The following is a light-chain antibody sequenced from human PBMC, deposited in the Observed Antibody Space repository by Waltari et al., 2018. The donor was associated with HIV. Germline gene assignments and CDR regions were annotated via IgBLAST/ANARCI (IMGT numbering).Light chain of an antibody. CDR3: SSYTSSSLVV. V-gene: IGLV2-14*01. CDR2: EVS. CDR1: SSDVGGYNY. Sequence: QSALTQPASVSGSPGQSITISCTGTSSDVGGYNYVSWYQQHPGKAPKLMIYEVSNRPSGASIRFSGSTSGTTASPTSSGLQAEDAAYYYCSSYTSSSLVVFGGGTKLTVL. J-gene: IGLJ2*01.